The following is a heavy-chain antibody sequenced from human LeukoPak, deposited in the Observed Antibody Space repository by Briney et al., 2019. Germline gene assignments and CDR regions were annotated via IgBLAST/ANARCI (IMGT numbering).Heavy chain of an antibody. Sequence: SETLSLTCTVSGGSISSYYWSWIRQPAGKGLEWIGRIYTSGSTNYNPSLKSRVTMSVDTSKNQFSLKLSSVTAADTAVYYCARDTVGGAVAGNNNWFDPWGQGTLVTVSS. CDR1: GGSISSYY. J-gene: IGHJ5*02. CDR2: IYTSGST. D-gene: IGHD6-19*01. V-gene: IGHV4-4*07. CDR3: ARDTVGGAVAGNNNWFDP.